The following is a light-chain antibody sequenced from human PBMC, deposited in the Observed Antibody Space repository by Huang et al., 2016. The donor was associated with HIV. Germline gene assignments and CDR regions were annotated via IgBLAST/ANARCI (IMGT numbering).Light chain of an antibody. Sequence: EIVLTQSPATVSLSPGERATLSCRASQSVSNYLAWYQQRTGQAPRLLIYDASNRATGVPARFSGSGSATDFTLTINSLEPEDFAVYYCQQRSDPLTFGGGTKVEI. J-gene: IGKJ4*01. CDR2: DAS. CDR1: QSVSNY. CDR3: QQRSDPLT. V-gene: IGKV3-11*01.